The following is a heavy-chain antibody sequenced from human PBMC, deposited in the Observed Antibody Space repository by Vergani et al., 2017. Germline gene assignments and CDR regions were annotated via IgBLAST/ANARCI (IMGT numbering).Heavy chain of an antibody. CDR1: GYTFTSYG. V-gene: IGHV1-18*04. J-gene: IGHJ6*02. D-gene: IGHD1-26*01. CDR2: ISAYNGNT. CDR3: ARASGSYYYYYGMDV. Sequence: QVQLVQSGAEVKKPGASVKVSCKASGYTFTSYGISWVRQAPGQGLEWMGCISAYNGNTNYAQKLQGRVTMTTDTSTSTAYLELRSLRSDDPAVYYCARASGSYYYYYGMDVWGQGTTVTVSS.